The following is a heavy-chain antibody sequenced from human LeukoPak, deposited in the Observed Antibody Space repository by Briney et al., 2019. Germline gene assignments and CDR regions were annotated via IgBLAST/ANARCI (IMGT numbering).Heavy chain of an antibody. CDR2: IYYTGST. V-gene: IGHV4-59*12. Sequence: KPSETLSLTCAVSGGPLNSYYWSWIRQPPGKGLEWIGYIYYTGSTNYNPSLKSRVTISVDTSKNQFSLKLSSVTAADTAVYYCARLRDNYFPDYWGQGTLVTVSS. CDR3: ARLRDNYFPDY. CDR1: GGPLNSYY. D-gene: IGHD2/OR15-2a*01. J-gene: IGHJ4*02.